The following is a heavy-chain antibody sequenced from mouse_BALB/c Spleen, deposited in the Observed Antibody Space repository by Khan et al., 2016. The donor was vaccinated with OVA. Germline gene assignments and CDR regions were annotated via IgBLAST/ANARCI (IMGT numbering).Heavy chain of an antibody. CDR1: GFSLTTYG. Sequence: QVQLQQSGPGLVQPSQSLSITCTVSGFSLTTYGVHWVRQSPGKGLEWLGLIWSGGNTGSNAAFISRLSITNDNSERQVFLKMNSLQADDTAMYYCARNSYMYDFTYWGQGTLVTVSA. J-gene: IGHJ3*01. V-gene: IGHV2-2*01. D-gene: IGHD2-14*01. CDR3: ARNSYMYDFTY. CDR2: IWSGGNT.